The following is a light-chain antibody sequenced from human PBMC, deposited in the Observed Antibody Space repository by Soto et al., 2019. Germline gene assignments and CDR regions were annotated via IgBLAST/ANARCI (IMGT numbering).Light chain of an antibody. V-gene: IGKV3-20*01. CDR3: QQYGSPGT. J-gene: IGKJ1*01. CDR1: QSVSSN. Sequence: EIVRTQSPASLSVSPGERATLSCRASQSVSSNLAWYQPKPGQAPSLLIYGASNRATGIPDRFSGSGSGTDFTLTIRRLEPEDFAVYYCQQYGSPGTFGQGTKVDIK. CDR2: GAS.